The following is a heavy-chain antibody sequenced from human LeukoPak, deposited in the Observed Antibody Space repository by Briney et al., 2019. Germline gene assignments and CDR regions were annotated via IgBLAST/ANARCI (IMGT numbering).Heavy chain of an antibody. J-gene: IGHJ4*02. CDR2: ISSSSSYI. CDR3: ARGRRVYYDSSGYYGDY. V-gene: IGHV3-21*01. Sequence: TRGSLRLSCAASGFTFSRYSMSWVRQAPGRGLEWVSSISSSSSYIYYADSVKGRFTNSRDNAKNSLYLQMNSLRAEDTAVYYCARGRRVYYDSSGYYGDYWGQGTLVTVSS. D-gene: IGHD3-22*01. CDR1: GFTFSRYS.